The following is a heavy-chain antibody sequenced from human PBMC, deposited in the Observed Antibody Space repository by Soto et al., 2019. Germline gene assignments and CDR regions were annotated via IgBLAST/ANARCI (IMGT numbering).Heavy chain of an antibody. CDR1: GYSFTSYW. V-gene: IGHV5-51*01. CDR3: ARHVSDDIVLMVYAPNYYGMDV. D-gene: IGHD2-8*01. J-gene: IGHJ6*02. Sequence: XDSLTISCKGSGYSFTSYWIGLVRQMPGKGLEWMGIIYPGDSDTRYSPSFQGQVTISADKSISTAYLQWSSLKASDTAMYYCARHVSDDIVLMVYAPNYYGMDVWGQGTTVTVSS. CDR2: IYPGDSDT.